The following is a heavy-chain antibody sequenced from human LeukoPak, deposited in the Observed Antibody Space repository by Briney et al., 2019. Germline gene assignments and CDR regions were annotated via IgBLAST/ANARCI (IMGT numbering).Heavy chain of an antibody. V-gene: IGHV3-74*01. CDR2: INSDGSST. D-gene: IGHD3-10*01. Sequence: PGGSLRLSCAASGFTFSSYWMHWVRQAPGKGLVWVSRINSDGSSTSYADSVKGRFTISRDNAKNTLYLQMNSLRAEDTAVYYCAREHPEVLWFGGFDYWGQGTLVTVSS. CDR3: AREHPEVLWFGGFDY. CDR1: GFTFSSYW. J-gene: IGHJ4*02.